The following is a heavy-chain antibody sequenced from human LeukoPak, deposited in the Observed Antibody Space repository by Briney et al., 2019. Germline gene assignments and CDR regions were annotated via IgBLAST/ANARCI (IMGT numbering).Heavy chain of an antibody. V-gene: IGHV1-18*01. Sequence: ASVKVSCKTSGYRFITFGINWVRQAPGQGLEWMGWINANTGDTRYAQNLQGRVTMTRDTSISTAYMELSSLRSDDTAVYYCARDGSSDYEATPYYYYYYGMDVWGQGTMVTVSS. D-gene: IGHD5-12*01. CDR2: INANTGDT. CDR1: GYRFITFG. J-gene: IGHJ6*02. CDR3: ARDGSSDYEATPYYYYYYGMDV.